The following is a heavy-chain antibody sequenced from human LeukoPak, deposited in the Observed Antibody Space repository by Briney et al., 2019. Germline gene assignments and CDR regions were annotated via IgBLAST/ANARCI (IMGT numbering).Heavy chain of an antibody. CDR2: IIPIFGTG. D-gene: IGHD3-3*01. J-gene: IGHJ3*02. Sequence: SVKVSCKASGYTFTSYGISWVRQAPGQGLEWMGGIIPIFGTGKYAQKVQGRVTMSTDESTSTAYMELSSLTSEDTAVYYCAREGGITVFGVAQPGGAFDIWGQGTMVTVSS. CDR3: AREGGITVFGVAQPGGAFDI. CDR1: GYTFTSYG. V-gene: IGHV1-69*05.